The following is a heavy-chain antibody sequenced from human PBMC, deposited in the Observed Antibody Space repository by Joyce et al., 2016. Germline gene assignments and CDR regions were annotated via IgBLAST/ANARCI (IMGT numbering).Heavy chain of an antibody. Sequence: QVQLQESGPGLVKPSQTLSLTCTVSNGSISSSIHYWSWIRQHPGKGLWWIGYIYHSGTTAYNPSLKSRVTISVDASKNHFSLKLRSVTVADTGVYYCARGYTLSTLWFDPWGQGTLVTVSS. J-gene: IGHJ5*02. V-gene: IGHV4-31*03. D-gene: IGHD3-16*02. CDR3: ARGYTLSTLWFDP. CDR2: IYHSGTT. CDR1: NGSISSSIHY.